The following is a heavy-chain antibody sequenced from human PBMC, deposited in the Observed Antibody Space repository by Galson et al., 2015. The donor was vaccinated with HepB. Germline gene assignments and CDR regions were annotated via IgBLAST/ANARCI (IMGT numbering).Heavy chain of an antibody. J-gene: IGHJ4*02. D-gene: IGHD6-13*01. CDR2: ISSRRSRYT. CDR1: GFTFSGYY. CDR3: ARTPIAAAGYYFDS. Sequence: SLRLSCAASGFTFSGYYMSWIRQSPGKGLEWVSYISSRRSRYTNYADSVKGRFTISRDNAENSLYLQMNSLRAEDTAVYYCARTPIAAAGYYFDSWGQGTLVTVSS. V-gene: IGHV3-11*06.